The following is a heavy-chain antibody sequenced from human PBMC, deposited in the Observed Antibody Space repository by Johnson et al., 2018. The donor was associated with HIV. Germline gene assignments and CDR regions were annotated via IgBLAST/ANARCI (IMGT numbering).Heavy chain of an antibody. CDR3: ASRSEQWLGAFDI. CDR1: GFTFSSHA. D-gene: IGHD6-19*01. CDR2: IYTGGTT. J-gene: IGHJ3*02. Sequence: QVQLVESGGGVVQPGRSLRLSCAASGFTFSSHAMHWVRQAPGKGLEWVSAIYTGGTTYHADCVKGRVTICSDKSKNTLYLQMQSRRAEDTAVCYCASRSEQWLGAFDIWGQGTMVTVSS. V-gene: IGHV3-NL1*01.